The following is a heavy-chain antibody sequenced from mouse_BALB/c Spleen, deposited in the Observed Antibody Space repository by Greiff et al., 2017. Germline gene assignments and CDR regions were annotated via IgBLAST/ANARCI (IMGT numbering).Heavy chain of an antibody. Sequence: EVQLQQSGAELVRSGASVKLSCTASGFNIKDYYMHWVKQRPEQGLEWIGWIDPENGDTEYAPKFQGKATMTADTSSNTAYLQLSSLTSEDTAVYYCNAGYESYWDFEDWGAGTTVTVSS. CDR1: GFNIKDYY. D-gene: IGHD2-14*01. CDR3: NAGYESYWDFED. V-gene: IGHV14-4*02. J-gene: IGHJ1*01. CDR2: IDPENGDT.